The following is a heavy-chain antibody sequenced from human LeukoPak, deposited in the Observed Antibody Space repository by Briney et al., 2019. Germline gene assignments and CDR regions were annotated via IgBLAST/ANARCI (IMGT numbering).Heavy chain of an antibody. CDR3: AKTPIRKIAQWLVYFDY. CDR2: ISYDGSNK. CDR1: GFTFSSYG. J-gene: IGHJ4*02. D-gene: IGHD6-19*01. V-gene: IGHV3-30*18. Sequence: GGSLRLSCAASGFTFSSYGMHWVRQAPGKGLEWVAVISYDGSNKYYADSVKGRFTISRDNSKNTLYLQMNSLRAEDTAVYYCAKTPIRKIAQWLVYFDYWGQGTLVTVSS.